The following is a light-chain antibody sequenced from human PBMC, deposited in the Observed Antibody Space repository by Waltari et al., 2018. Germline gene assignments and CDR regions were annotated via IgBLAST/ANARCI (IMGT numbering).Light chain of an antibody. Sequence: DIQMTQSPPSLSASVLYRVTITCRASQSISRHLNWYQQKPGKTPQLLMYLASSLQSGVPSRFSGSGSGTDFTLTITSLQPEDFATYYCQQTYSTPWTFGQGTKVEIK. CDR2: LAS. CDR3: QQTYSTPWT. V-gene: IGKV1-39*01. J-gene: IGKJ1*01. CDR1: QSISRH.